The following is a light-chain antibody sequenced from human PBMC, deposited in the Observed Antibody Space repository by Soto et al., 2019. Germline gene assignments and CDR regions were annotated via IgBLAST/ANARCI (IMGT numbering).Light chain of an antibody. CDR3: QQLSSYPLT. J-gene: IGKJ4*01. CDR1: QSVSSSY. CDR2: GAS. V-gene: IGKV3-20*01. Sequence: EIVLTQSPGTLSLSPGERATLSCKASQSVSSSYLAWYQQKPGQAPRLLIYGASSRATGIPDRFSGSGSGTDFTLTISSLQPEDFATYYCQQLSSYPLTFGGGTKV.